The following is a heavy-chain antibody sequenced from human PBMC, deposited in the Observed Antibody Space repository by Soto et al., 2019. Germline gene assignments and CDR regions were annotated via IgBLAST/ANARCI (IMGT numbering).Heavy chain of an antibody. Sequence: SETLSLTCAVYGGSFSGYYWSWIRQPPGEGLEWIGEINHSGSTNYNPSLKSRVTISVDTSKNQFSLKLSSVTAADTAVYYCARGRGSREDYYYGMDVWGQGTTVTVSS. V-gene: IGHV4-34*01. J-gene: IGHJ6*02. D-gene: IGHD6-13*01. CDR3: ARGRGSREDYYYGMDV. CDR1: GGSFSGYY. CDR2: INHSGST.